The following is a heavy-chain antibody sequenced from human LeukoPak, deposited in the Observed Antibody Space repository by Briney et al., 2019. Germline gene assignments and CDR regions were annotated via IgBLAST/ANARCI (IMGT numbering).Heavy chain of an antibody. J-gene: IGHJ5*02. Sequence: GGSLRLSCVASGFSFSDYYMHWIRQAPGKGLEWVAFISDSGGDKWYADSVKGRLTISRDKSKNTVNLQMSSLRAEDTAVYYCARPGIAAGDTMGWFDPWGQGTLVTVSS. CDR1: GFSFSDYY. CDR2: ISDSGGDK. CDR3: ARPGIAAGDTMGWFDP. D-gene: IGHD6-13*01. V-gene: IGHV3-33*08.